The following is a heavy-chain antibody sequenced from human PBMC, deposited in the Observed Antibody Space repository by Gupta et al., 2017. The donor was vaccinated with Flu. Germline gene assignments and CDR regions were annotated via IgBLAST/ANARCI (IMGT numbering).Heavy chain of an antibody. J-gene: IGHJ4*02. V-gene: IGHV4-34*01. CDR2: IKNSGST. D-gene: IGHD2-2*01. CDR3: AREVGYCSSTSCRDY. Sequence: QPPGKGLEWSGEIKNSGSTNYNTSLKSRVTISVDTSKNQFSLKLSSVTAADTAVYYCAREVGYCSSTSCRDYWGQGTLVTVPS.